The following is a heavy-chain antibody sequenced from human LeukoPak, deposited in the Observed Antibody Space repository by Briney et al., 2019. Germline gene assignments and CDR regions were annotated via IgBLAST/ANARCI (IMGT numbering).Heavy chain of an antibody. CDR3: ATYSSLNTREFQY. V-gene: IGHV3-7*01. CDR2: IRQDGGET. CDR1: GLTFSRDW. D-gene: IGHD3-22*01. Sequence: GGSLRLSCEASGLTFSRDWTGWVRQAPGKGLEWVANIRQDGGETYYGDSVKGRFIISRDNAKNSLFLQMNRLRAEDTAVYYCATYSSLNTREFQYWGQGTLVTVSP. J-gene: IGHJ1*01.